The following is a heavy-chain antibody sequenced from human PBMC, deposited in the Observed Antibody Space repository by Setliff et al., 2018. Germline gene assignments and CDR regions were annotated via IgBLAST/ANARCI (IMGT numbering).Heavy chain of an antibody. Sequence: PGGSLRLSCAASGFTFDDYAMHWVRQAPGKGLEWVSGISWNSGSIGYADSVKGRFTISRDNAKNSLYLQMNSLRAEDTALYYCAKDTHYGSGSYGGFDYWGQGTLVTVSS. CDR3: AKDTHYGSGSYGGFDY. J-gene: IGHJ4*02. CDR2: ISWNSGSI. D-gene: IGHD3-10*01. V-gene: IGHV3-9*01. CDR1: GFTFDDYA.